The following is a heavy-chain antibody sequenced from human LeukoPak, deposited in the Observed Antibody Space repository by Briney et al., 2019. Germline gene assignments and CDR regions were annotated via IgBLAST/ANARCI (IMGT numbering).Heavy chain of an antibody. V-gene: IGHV1-46*01. J-gene: IGHJ4*02. Sequence: ASVKVSCKAFGYTFTSNYMHWVRQAPGQGPEWMGVISPSGGSTTYAQKFQGRVTMTRDTSTSTVYMELSSLRSEDTAVYYCARDYCSGGSCYPILCYWGQGTLVTVSS. D-gene: IGHD2-15*01. CDR2: ISPSGGST. CDR3: ARDYCSGGSCYPILCY. CDR1: GYTFTSNY.